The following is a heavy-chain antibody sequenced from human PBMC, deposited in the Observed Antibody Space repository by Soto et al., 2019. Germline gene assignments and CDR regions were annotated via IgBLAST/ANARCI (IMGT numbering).Heavy chain of an antibody. D-gene: IGHD3-9*01. Sequence: GGSLRLSCAASGFTFDDYAMHWVRQAPGKGLEWVSGISWNSGSIGYADSVKGRFTISRDNAKNSLYLQMNSLRAEDTALYYCAKDSYYDILTGYSPGYYYGMDVWGQGTTVTVSS. CDR1: GFTFDDYA. CDR2: ISWNSGSI. J-gene: IGHJ6*02. V-gene: IGHV3-9*01. CDR3: AKDSYYDILTGYSPGYYYGMDV.